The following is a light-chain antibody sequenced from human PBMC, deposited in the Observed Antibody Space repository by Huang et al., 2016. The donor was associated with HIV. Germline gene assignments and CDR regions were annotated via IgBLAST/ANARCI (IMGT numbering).Light chain of an antibody. Sequence: IRMTQSPSSLSASTGDRVTITCRANQDINNFLAWYQQRPGSFPKLQIDAASTLQSGVPSRFSGNGSGTDFTLTIGCLHSEDFATYYCQQYDIHPLTFGPGTRVDIK. J-gene: IGKJ3*01. CDR1: QDINNF. V-gene: IGKV1-8*01. CDR2: AAS. CDR3: QQYDIHPLT.